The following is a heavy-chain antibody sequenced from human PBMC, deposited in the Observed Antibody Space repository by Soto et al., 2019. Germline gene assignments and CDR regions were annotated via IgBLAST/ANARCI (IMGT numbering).Heavy chain of an antibody. J-gene: IGHJ5*02. Sequence: GGSLRLSCAASGFTFSSYWMHWVRQAPGKGLVWVSRINSDGSSTSYADSVKGRFTISRDNAKNTLYLQMNSLRAEDTAVYYCARDAMEVPLGGDYYDSSDGNWFDPWGQGTLVTVSS. D-gene: IGHD3-22*01. CDR1: GFTFSSYW. CDR2: INSDGSST. CDR3: ARDAMEVPLGGDYYDSSDGNWFDP. V-gene: IGHV3-74*01.